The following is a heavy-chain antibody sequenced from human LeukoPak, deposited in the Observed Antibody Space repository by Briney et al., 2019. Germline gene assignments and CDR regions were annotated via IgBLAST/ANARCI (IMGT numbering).Heavy chain of an antibody. Sequence: GRSLRLSCAASGFTFSSYAMHWVRQAPGKGLEWVAVISYDGSNKYYADSVKGRFTISRDNFKNTLYLQMNSLRAEDTAVYYCARDQDSDYDFWSGPSYWGQGTLVTVSS. V-gene: IGHV3-30-3*01. D-gene: IGHD3-3*01. J-gene: IGHJ4*02. CDR1: GFTFSSYA. CDR3: ARDQDSDYDFWSGPSY. CDR2: ISYDGSNK.